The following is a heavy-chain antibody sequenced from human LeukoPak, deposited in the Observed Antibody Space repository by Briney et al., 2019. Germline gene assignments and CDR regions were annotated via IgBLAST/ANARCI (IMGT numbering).Heavy chain of an antibody. V-gene: IGHV3-23*01. Sequence: GGSLRLSCAASGFDFSTCAMGWVRQAPGKGLEWVSSITRRVDTTYYSDSVKGRFTISRDTSKNTLYLQMNSLRPEDTAVYYCARDPYSGSYGDYYYYYMDVWGKGTTVTISS. CDR1: GFDFSTCA. CDR2: ITRRVDTT. D-gene: IGHD1-26*01. J-gene: IGHJ6*03. CDR3: ARDPYSGSYGDYYYYYMDV.